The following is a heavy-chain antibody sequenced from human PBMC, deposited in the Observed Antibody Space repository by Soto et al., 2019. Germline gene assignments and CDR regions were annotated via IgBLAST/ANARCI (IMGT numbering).Heavy chain of an antibody. Sequence: LRLSCSASGFISSIYGMHWVRQAPGKGLEWVAVISYDGSYQYYADSVKGRFTISRDNSKNTLYLEMNSLRIEDTAVYSCARDVATSGSKYYYGMAVWGQGTEVTVSS. D-gene: IGHD6-13*01. CDR2: ISYDGSYQ. J-gene: IGHJ6*02. V-gene: IGHV3-30*03. CDR1: GFISSIYG. CDR3: ARDVATSGSKYYYGMAV.